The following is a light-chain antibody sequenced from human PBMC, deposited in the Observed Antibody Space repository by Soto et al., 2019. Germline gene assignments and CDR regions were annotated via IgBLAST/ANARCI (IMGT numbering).Light chain of an antibody. CDR3: QQYNNWPRAT. CDR2: DAS. CDR1: QSVGSN. Sequence: DIVMTQSPATLSVSPGERATLSCRASQSVGSNLAWDQQKPGQTPRLLIYDASNRADGIPARFSGSGSGTEFNLTISSLQSEDFGVYYCQQYNNWPRATFGGGTKVDI. V-gene: IGKV3D-15*01. J-gene: IGKJ4*01.